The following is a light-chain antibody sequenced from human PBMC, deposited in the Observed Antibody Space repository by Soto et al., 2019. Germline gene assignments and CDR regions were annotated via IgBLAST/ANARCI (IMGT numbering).Light chain of an antibody. V-gene: IGKV1-5*03. CDR3: QHSHSYST. CDR2: KAS. Sequence: DLQMTQSPSTLPASVGDRVIITCRASQSISSSLAWYQQKPGKPPKLLIYKASTLESGVPSRFSGSESGTEFTLTISSLQPDDFATYYCQHSHSYSTFGQGTKLEIK. J-gene: IGKJ2*01. CDR1: QSISSS.